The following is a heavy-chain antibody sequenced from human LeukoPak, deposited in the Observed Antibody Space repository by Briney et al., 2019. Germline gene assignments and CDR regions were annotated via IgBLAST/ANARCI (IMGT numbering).Heavy chain of an antibody. CDR3: ARYDSSSQMGALAI. J-gene: IGHJ3*02. CDR2: IYYSGST. Sequence: SSETLSLTCTVSGGSISSYYWSWIREPPGKGLEWIGYIYYSGSTYYNPSLKSRVTISVDTSKNQFSLKLSSVTAADTAVYYCARYDSSSQMGALAIWGQGTMVTVSS. D-gene: IGHD6-13*01. V-gene: IGHV4-59*01. CDR1: GGSISSYY.